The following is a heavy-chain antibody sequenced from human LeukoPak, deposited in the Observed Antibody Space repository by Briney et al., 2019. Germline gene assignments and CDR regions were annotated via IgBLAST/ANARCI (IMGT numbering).Heavy chain of an antibody. CDR3: ARGLGQDYYGMDV. Sequence: GRSLRLSCAASGFTFSSYGMHWVRQAPGKGLEWVAVIWYDGSNKYYADSVKGRFTISRDNSKNTLYLQMNSLRAEDTAVYYCARGLGQDYYGMDVWGQGTTVTVSS. V-gene: IGHV3-33*01. CDR1: GFTFSSYG. D-gene: IGHD3-22*01. J-gene: IGHJ6*02. CDR2: IWYDGSNK.